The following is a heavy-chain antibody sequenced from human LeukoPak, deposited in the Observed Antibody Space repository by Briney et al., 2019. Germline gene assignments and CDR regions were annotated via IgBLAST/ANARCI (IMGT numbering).Heavy chain of an antibody. Sequence: GGSLRLSCAASGFSFSGSAKHWVRQASGKGLEWVGRIRSKVNSYATAYAESVKGRFTISRDDSKNTAHLQMNSLKTEDTAVYYCSSRYCSGGRCYFYWGQGTLVTVSS. CDR2: IRSKVNSYAT. V-gene: IGHV3-73*01. D-gene: IGHD2-15*01. CDR3: SSRYCSGGRCYFY. CDR1: GFSFSGSA. J-gene: IGHJ4*02.